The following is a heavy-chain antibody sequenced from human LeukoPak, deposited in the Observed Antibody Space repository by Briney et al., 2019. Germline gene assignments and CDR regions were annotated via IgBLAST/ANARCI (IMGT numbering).Heavy chain of an antibody. V-gene: IGHV1-2*02. J-gene: IGHJ5*02. D-gene: IGHD6-13*01. Sequence: ASVKVSCKASGYTFTGYYMHWVRQAPGQGLEWMGWINPNSGGTNYAQKFQGRVTMTRDTSISTAYMELSRLRSDDTAVYYCAREGESAAAGQTNWLDPWGQGTLVTVSS. CDR1: GYTFTGYY. CDR3: AREGESAAAGQTNWLDP. CDR2: INPNSGGT.